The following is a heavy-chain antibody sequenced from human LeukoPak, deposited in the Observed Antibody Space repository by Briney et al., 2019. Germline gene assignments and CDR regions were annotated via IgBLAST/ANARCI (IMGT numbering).Heavy chain of an antibody. D-gene: IGHD3-22*01. CDR2: LSYDGSNK. Sequence: GRSLRLSCAASGFIVSNYGMHWVRQAPGKGLEWVAVLSYDGSNKYYADSVKGRFTISGDNSKNTLYLQMNSLRAEDTAVYYCAKDVLAYYYDSSGYYYEYWGQGTLVTVSS. CDR3: AKDVLAYYYDSSGYYYEY. V-gene: IGHV3-30*18. CDR1: GFIVSNYG. J-gene: IGHJ4*02.